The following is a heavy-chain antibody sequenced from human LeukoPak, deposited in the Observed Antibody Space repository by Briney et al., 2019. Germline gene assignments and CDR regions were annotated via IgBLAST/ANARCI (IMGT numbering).Heavy chain of an antibody. J-gene: IGHJ4*02. D-gene: IGHD2-8*01. CDR1: GYTFTSYD. CDR3: ARAIVARKKYCTNGVCYMGFDY. V-gene: IGHV1-8*01. Sequence: GASVKVSCKASGYTFTSYDINWVRQATGQGLEWMGWMNPNSGNTGYAQKFQGRVTMTRNTSISTAYMELSGLRSEDTAVYYCARAIVARKKYCTNGVCYMGFDYWGQGTLVTVSS. CDR2: MNPNSGNT.